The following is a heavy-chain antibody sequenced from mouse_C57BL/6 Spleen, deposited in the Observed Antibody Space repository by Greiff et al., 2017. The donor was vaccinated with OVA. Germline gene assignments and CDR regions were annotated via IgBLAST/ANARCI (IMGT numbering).Heavy chain of an antibody. V-gene: IGHV1-62-2*01. J-gene: IGHJ4*01. Sequence: QVQLQQSGAELVKPGASVKLSCKASGYTFTEYTIHWVKQRSGQGLEWIGWFYPGSGSIKYNEKFKDKATFTSDKSSSTVYMELSRLTSEGSAVYFCARHAGYYYAMDYWGQGTSVTVSS. CDR2: FYPGSGSI. D-gene: IGHD2-2*01. CDR3: ARHAGYYYAMDY. CDR1: GYTFTEYT.